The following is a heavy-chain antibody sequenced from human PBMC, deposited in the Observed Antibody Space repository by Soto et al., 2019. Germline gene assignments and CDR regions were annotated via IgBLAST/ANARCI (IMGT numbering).Heavy chain of an antibody. CDR1: GYTFTSYG. D-gene: IGHD3-10*01. J-gene: IGHJ6*02. V-gene: IGHV1-18*01. CDR3: AREGYYGSGSYYKDYYYGMDV. CDR2: ISAYNGNT. Sequence: QVPLVQSGAEVKKPGASVKVSCKASGYTFTSYGISWVRQAPGQGLEWMGWISAYNGNTNYAQKLQGRVTMTTDTSTSTAYMELRSLRSDDTAVYYCAREGYYGSGSYYKDYYYGMDVWGQGTTVTVSS.